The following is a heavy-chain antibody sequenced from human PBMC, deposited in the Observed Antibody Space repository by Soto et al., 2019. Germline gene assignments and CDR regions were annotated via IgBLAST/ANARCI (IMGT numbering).Heavy chain of an antibody. Sequence: QVQLVESGGGVVQPGRSLRLSCAASGFTFSSYAMHWVRQAPGKGLEWVAVISYDGSNKYYADSVKGRFTISRDNSKNTLYLQMNSLRAEDTAVYYCASLIFGVWGQGTTVTVSS. J-gene: IGHJ6*02. V-gene: IGHV3-30-3*01. CDR3: ASLIFGV. CDR1: GFTFSSYA. CDR2: ISYDGSNK. D-gene: IGHD3-3*01.